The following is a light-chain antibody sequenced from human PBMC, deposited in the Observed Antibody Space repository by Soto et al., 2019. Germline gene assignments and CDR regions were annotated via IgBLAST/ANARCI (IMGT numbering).Light chain of an antibody. CDR1: SSDVGGYNY. V-gene: IGLV2-11*01. CDR2: DVS. CDR3: CSYEGSYYV. Sequence: QSALTQPRSVSGSPGQSVTISCTGTSSDVGGYNYVSWYQQHPGNAPKLMFYDVSQRPSGVPDRFSGSNSGNTASLTISGLQAEDEADYHCCSYEGSYYVFGAGTKLTVL. J-gene: IGLJ1*01.